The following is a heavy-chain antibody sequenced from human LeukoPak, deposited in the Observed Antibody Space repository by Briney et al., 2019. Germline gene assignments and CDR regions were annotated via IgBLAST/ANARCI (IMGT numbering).Heavy chain of an antibody. V-gene: IGHV4-59*01. J-gene: IGHJ5*02. CDR1: GGSISSYY. CDR2: IYYSGST. CDR3: AREVRKGESSGYYYGSYNWFDP. Sequence: KPSETLSLTCTVSGGSISSYYWSWIRQPPGKGLEWIGYIYYSGSTNYNPSLKSRVTISVDTSKNQFSLKLSSVTAADTAVYYCAREVRKGESSGYYYGSYNWFDPWGQGTLVTVSS. D-gene: IGHD3-22*01.